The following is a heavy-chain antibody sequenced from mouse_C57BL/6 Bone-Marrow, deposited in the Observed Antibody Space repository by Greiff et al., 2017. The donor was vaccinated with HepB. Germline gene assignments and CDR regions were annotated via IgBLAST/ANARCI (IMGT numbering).Heavy chain of an antibody. Sequence: EVQLMESGPGLVKPSQSLSLTCSVTGYSITSGYYWNWIRQFPGTNLEWMGYISYDGSNNYNPSLKNRISITRDTSKNQFFLKLNSVTTEDTATYYWARDPYYGHRAYWGKGTLVTVSA. CDR3: ARDPYYGHRAY. CDR1: GYSITSGYY. J-gene: IGHJ3*01. CDR2: ISYDGSN. D-gene: IGHD1-2*01. V-gene: IGHV3-6*01.